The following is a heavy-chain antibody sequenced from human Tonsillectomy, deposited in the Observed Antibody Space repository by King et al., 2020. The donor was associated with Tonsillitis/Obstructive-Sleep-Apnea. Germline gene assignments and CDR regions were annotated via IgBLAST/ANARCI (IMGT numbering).Heavy chain of an antibody. J-gene: IGHJ4*02. Sequence: VQLVESGGGLVKPGGSLRLSRAASGFTFSSYSMNWVRQAPGKGLEWVSSISSSSSYIYYADSVKGRFTISRDNAKNSLYLQMNSLRAEDTAVYYCARGGSSASCFPGDDYWGQGTLVTVSS. D-gene: IGHD2-2*01. CDR3: ARGGSSASCFPGDDY. V-gene: IGHV3-21*01. CDR1: GFTFSSYS. CDR2: ISSSSSYI.